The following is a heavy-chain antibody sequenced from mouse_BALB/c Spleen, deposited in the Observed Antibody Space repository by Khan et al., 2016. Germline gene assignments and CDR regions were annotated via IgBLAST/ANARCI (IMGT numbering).Heavy chain of an antibody. V-gene: IGHV1-7*01. CDR3: ARYYDYAWFAY. J-gene: IGHJ3*01. D-gene: IGHD2-4*01. CDR1: DYTFTSYW. CDR2: INPSTGYT. Sequence: QVQLQQSGAELAKPGASVKMSCKASDYTFTSYWMHWVKQRPGQGLEWIGYINPSTGYTEYNQKFKDKATLTADKSSSTAYMQLSSLTSEDSAVYYCARYYDYAWFAYWGQGTLVTVSA.